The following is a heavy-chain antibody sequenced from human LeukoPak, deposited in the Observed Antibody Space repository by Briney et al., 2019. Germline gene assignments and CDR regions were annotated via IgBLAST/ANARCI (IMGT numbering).Heavy chain of an antibody. CDR3: AVGKGATNAYSGAFDI. J-gene: IGHJ3*02. V-gene: IGHV1-69*13. CDR2: IIPIFGTA. D-gene: IGHD1-26*01. CDR1: GGTFSTHA. Sequence: SVKVSCKASGGTFSTHAISWVRQAPGQGLVWMGGIIPIFGTANYAQTYRGRVTITADESTSTAYMELSSLRSEETAVYYCAVGKGATNAYSGAFDIWGQGTMVTVSS.